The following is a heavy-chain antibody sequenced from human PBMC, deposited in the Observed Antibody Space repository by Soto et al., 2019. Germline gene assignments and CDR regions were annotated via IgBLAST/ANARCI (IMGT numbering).Heavy chain of an antibody. CDR2: FYYTGNT. Sequence: SETLSLTCIVSGGSISCYYWTWIRQPPGQGLEWIGYFYYTGNTNYNPSLKSRVTISVDTSNIQFSLKLSSVTAADTAVYYCARGPPQGYWGQGTLVTVSS. V-gene: IGHV4-59*08. J-gene: IGHJ4*02. CDR1: GGSISCYY. CDR3: ARGPPQGY.